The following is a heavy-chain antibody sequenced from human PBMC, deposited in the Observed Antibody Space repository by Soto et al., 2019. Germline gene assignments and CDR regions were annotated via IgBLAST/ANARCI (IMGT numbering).Heavy chain of an antibody. J-gene: IGHJ4*02. D-gene: IGHD2-21*02. CDR2: ISSKRSYK. V-gene: IGHV3-21*01. CDR3: ARDPLYCGGDCYFDF. Sequence: EVQLVESGGDLVKPGGSLRLSCAASGFTFSSYSMSWVRQAPGKGLEWVSSISSKRSYKYFADSMKDRFTISRDNAKNSLYLQMNSLRVEDTAVYYCARDPLYCGGDCYFDFWGQGTLVTVSS. CDR1: GFTFSSYS.